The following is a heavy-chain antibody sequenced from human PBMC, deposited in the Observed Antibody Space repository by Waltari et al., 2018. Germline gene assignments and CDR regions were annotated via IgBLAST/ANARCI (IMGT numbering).Heavy chain of an antibody. CDR1: GYTFTGYY. V-gene: IGHV1-2*02. CDR3: ARNRYYDSSCYYLERFDI. CDR2: HNPNDGGG. Sequence: QVQLVQTGAEVKRPGASVKVSCEASGYTFTGYYMHWVRQVPGQGLGWRGRHNPNDGGGIFARKFQGRVTMTRDTSLSTAYMELNSLRSDDTAVYYWARNRYYDSSCYYLERFDIWGQGTMVTVSS. D-gene: IGHD3-22*01. J-gene: IGHJ3*02.